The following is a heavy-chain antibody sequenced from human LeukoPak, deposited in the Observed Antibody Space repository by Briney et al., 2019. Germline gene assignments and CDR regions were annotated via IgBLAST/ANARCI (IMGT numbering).Heavy chain of an antibody. V-gene: IGHV3-23*01. CDR3: GRDPNGDYVGAFEF. CDR2: IRVSGGVT. D-gene: IGHD4-17*01. CDR1: GFTFSNYA. Sequence: PGGSLRLSCEASGFTFSNYAMTWVPQAAGKGLEWVSSIRVSGGVTSYADSVEGRFTMTRDNSKSTLYLQMNSLRAGDAAVYYCGRDPNGDYVGAFEFWGQGTLVTVSS. J-gene: IGHJ3*01.